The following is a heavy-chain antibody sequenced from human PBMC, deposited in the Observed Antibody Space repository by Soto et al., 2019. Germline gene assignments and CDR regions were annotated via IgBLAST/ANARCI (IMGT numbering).Heavy chain of an antibody. CDR3: AKDLGKGYNAFDI. J-gene: IGHJ3*02. V-gene: IGHV3-33*06. Sequence: PGGSLRLSCTASGFTFSNYGIHWIRQAPGKGLEWVAIIWYDGSNKYYADSVKGRFTISRDNSENTVYLQMNSLRAEDTAVYYCAKDLGKGYNAFDIWGQGTTVTVSS. CDR1: GFTFSNYG. D-gene: IGHD1-1*01. CDR2: IWYDGSNK.